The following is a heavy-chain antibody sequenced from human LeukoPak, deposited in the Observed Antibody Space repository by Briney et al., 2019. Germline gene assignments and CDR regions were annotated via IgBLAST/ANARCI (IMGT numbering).Heavy chain of an antibody. D-gene: IGHD5-18*01. J-gene: IGHJ4*02. CDR1: GYTFTSYG. CDR3: ARDADTATPGGFDY. CDR2: ISAYNGNT. Sequence: GASVKVSCKASGYTFTSYGISWVRQAPGQGLEWMGWISAYNGNTNYAQKLQGRVTMTTDTSTSTAYMELRSLRSEDTAVYYCARDADTATPGGFDYWGQGTLVTVSS. V-gene: IGHV1-18*01.